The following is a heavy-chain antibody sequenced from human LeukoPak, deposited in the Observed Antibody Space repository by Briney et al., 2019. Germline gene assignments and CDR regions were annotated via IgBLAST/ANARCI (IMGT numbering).Heavy chain of an antibody. CDR3: ASSNTGSYNDAFDT. CDR1: GGSISSFY. Sequence: SETLSLTCTVSGGSISSFYWSWIRQPPGKGLEWIGYIYYSGSTKYNPSLKSRVSISVDTSKNRFSLRLNSLTAADTAVYYCASSNTGSYNDAFDTWGQGTMVTVSS. J-gene: IGHJ3*02. D-gene: IGHD1-26*01. CDR2: IYYSGST. V-gene: IGHV4-59*01.